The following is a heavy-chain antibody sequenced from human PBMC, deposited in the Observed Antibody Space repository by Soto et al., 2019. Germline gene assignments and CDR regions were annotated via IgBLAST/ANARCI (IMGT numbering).Heavy chain of an antibody. CDR2: IKQDGSEK. V-gene: IGHV3-7*05. J-gene: IGHJ4*02. CDR3: ARDKYCSSTSCYEALGSRFDY. Sequence: GGSLRLSCAASGFTFSDYWMSWVRQAPGKGLEWVANIKQDGSEKYYVDSVKGRFTISRDNAQNSLYLQMNSLSAEDTAVYYCARDKYCSSTSCYEALGSRFDYWGQGALVTVSS. D-gene: IGHD2-2*01. CDR1: GFTFSDYW.